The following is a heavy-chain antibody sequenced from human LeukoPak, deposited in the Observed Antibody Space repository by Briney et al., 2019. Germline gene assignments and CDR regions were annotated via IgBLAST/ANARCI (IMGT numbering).Heavy chain of an antibody. CDR2: IYTSGST. V-gene: IGHV4-61*02. D-gene: IGHD4-17*01. CDR3: ARDELGDYPPLDNWFDP. CDR1: GGSISSGSYY. Sequence: SETLSLTCTVSGGSISSGSYYWSWIRQPAGKGLEWIGRIYTSGSTNYNPSLKSRVTISVDTSKNQFSLKLSSVTAADTAVYYCARDELGDYPPLDNWFDPWGQGTLVTVSS. J-gene: IGHJ5*02.